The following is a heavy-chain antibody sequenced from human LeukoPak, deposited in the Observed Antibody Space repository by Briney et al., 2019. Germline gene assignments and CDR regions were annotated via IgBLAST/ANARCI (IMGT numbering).Heavy chain of an antibody. CDR2: INPSGGST. CDR3: ARDGNSRQWLVNYYYGMDV. D-gene: IGHD6-19*01. V-gene: IGHV1-46*01. CDR1: GYTFTSYY. J-gene: IGHJ6*02. Sequence: ASVKVSCKASGYTFTSYYMHWVRQAPGQGLEWMGIINPSGGSTSYAQKLQGRVTMTTDTSTSTAYMELRSLRSDDTAVYYCARDGNSRQWLVNYYYGMDVWGQGTTVTVSS.